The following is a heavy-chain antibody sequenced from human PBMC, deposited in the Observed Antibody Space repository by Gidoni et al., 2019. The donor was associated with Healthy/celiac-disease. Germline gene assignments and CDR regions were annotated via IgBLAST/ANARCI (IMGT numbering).Heavy chain of an antibody. V-gene: IGHV4-31*03. D-gene: IGHD6-6*01. CDR2: IYYSGST. CDR1: GGSISSGGYY. CDR3: AARPGGMMGWFDP. Sequence: QVQLQESGPGLVKPSQTLSLTCTVPGGSISSGGYYWSWIRQHPGKGLEWIGYIYYSGSTYYNPSLKSRVTITVDTSKNQFSLKLSSVTAADTAVYYCAARPGGMMGWFDPWGQGTLVTVSS. J-gene: IGHJ5*02.